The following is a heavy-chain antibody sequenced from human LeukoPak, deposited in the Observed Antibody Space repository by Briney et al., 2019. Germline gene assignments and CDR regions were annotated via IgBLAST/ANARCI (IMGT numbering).Heavy chain of an antibody. CDR3: ARSISYYYDAFDI. D-gene: IGHD3-10*01. CDR1: GGSISSGSYY. CDR2: IYTSGST. Sequence: PSQTLSLTXTVSGGSISSGSYYWSWIGQPAGKGLEWIGRIYTSGSTNYNPSLKSRVTISVDTSKNQFSLKLSSVTAADTAVYYCARSISYYYDAFDIWGQGTMVTVSS. V-gene: IGHV4-61*02. J-gene: IGHJ3*02.